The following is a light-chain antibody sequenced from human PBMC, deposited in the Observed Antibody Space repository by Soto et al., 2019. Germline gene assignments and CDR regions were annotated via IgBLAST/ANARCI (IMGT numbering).Light chain of an antibody. CDR2: EVS. Sequence: QSALTQPASVCGSLGQSITISCTGTNSDVGGYNYVSWYQQYPGTVPKLIIFEVSNRPSEVSYRFSGSKSGNTASLTISGLQAEDEADYYCRSYTSTNTRVFGTGTKVTVL. J-gene: IGLJ1*01. CDR3: RSYTSTNTRV. V-gene: IGLV2-14*01. CDR1: NSDVGGYNY.